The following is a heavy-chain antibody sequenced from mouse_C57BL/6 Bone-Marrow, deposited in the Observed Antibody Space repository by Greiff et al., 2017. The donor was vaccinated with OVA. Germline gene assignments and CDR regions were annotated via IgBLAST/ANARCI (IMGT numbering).Heavy chain of an antibody. D-gene: IGHD2-3*01. V-gene: IGHV1-55*01. CDR3: ARTLYDFYAMDY. J-gene: IGHJ4*01. CDR1: GYTFTSYW. Sequence: VQLQQPGAELVKPGASVKMSCKASGYTFTSYWITWVKQRPGQGLEWIGDIYPGSGSTKYNEKFKSKATLTVDTSSSTAYMQLSSLTSEDSAVYYCARTLYDFYAMDYWGQGTSVTVSS. CDR2: IYPGSGST.